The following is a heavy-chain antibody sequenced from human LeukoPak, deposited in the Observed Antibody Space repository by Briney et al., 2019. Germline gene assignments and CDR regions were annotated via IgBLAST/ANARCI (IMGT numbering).Heavy chain of an antibody. J-gene: IGHJ4*02. CDR2: ISGSGGST. CDR1: GFTFSSYA. V-gene: IGHV3-23*01. Sequence: GGSLRLSCAASGFTFSSYAMSWVRQAPGKGLEWVSAISGSGGSTYYADSVKGRFTISRDNSKNMLYLQMNSLRAEDTAVYYCAKVGVRGYSTPPRNGFDYWGQGTLVTVSS. CDR3: AKVGVRGYSTPPRNGFDY. D-gene: IGHD5-18*01.